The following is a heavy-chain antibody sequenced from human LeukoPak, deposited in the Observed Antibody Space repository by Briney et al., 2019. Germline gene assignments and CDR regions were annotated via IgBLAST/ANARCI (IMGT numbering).Heavy chain of an antibody. J-gene: IGHJ4*02. V-gene: IGHV3-74*01. D-gene: IGHD5-18*01. CDR3: ANLGHSD. CDR1: GFTFGAHW. CDR2: INGDGSST. Sequence: GSLRLSCAASGFTFGAHWMNWVRQAPGKGLVWVSRINGDGSSTAYADSVKGRFTISRDNAKNTLFLQMTSLRAEDTAVYHCANLGHSDWGQGALVTVSS.